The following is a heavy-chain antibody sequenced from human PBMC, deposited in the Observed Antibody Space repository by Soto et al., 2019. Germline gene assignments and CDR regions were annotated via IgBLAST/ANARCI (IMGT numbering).Heavy chain of an antibody. J-gene: IGHJ6*02. CDR1: GGSFIGYY. Sequence: SETLSLTCAFYGGSFIGYYWSWIRQPPGKGLEWIGEINHSGSTNYNPSLKSRVTISVDTSKNQFSLKLSSVTAADTAVYYCASGRVGAPIYYYYGMDVWGQGTKVTVSS. CDR3: ASGRVGAPIYYYYGMDV. CDR2: INHSGST. D-gene: IGHD1-26*01. V-gene: IGHV4-34*01.